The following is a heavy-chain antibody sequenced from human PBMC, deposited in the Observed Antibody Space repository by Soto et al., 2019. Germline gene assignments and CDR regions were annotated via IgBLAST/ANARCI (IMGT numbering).Heavy chain of an antibody. Sequence: GGSLRLSCAASGFTFSSYAMSWVRQAPGKGLEWVSAISGSGGSTYYADSVKGRFTISRDNSKNTLYLQMNSLRAEDTAVYYCAKVLGRIQTQYYYGMDVWGQGTTVTVSS. J-gene: IGHJ6*02. CDR1: GFTFSSYA. CDR3: AKVLGRIQTQYYYGMDV. V-gene: IGHV3-23*01. CDR2: ISGSGGST. D-gene: IGHD3-16*01.